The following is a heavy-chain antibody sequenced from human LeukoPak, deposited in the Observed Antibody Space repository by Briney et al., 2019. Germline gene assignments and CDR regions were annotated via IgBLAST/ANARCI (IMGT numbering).Heavy chain of an antibody. V-gene: IGHV4-39*01. CDR1: GGSISSSSYY. D-gene: IGHD1-26*01. CDR2: IYYSGST. Sequence: SETLSLTCTVSGGSISSSSYYWGWIRQPPGKGLEWIGSIYYSGSTYYNPSLKSRVTISVDTSENQFSLKLSSVTAADTAVYYCARDQSGSYYSRLDYWGQGTLVTVSS. CDR3: ARDQSGSYYSRLDY. J-gene: IGHJ4*02.